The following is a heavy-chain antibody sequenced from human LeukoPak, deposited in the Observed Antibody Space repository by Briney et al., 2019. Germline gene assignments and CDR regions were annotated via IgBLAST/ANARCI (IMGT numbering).Heavy chain of an antibody. CDR1: GFTFSSYA. Sequence: GGSLRLSCAASGFTFSSYAMSWVRQAPGKGLGWVSAISGSGGSTYYADSVKGRFTISRDNSKNTLYLQMNSLRAEDTAVYYCAKGSDDYVWGSYPPIDYWGQGTLVTVSS. V-gene: IGHV3-23*01. J-gene: IGHJ4*02. CDR3: AKGSDDYVWGSYPPIDY. D-gene: IGHD3-16*02. CDR2: ISGSGGST.